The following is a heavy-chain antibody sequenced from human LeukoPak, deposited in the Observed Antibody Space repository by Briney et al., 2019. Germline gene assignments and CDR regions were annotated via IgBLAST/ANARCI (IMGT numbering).Heavy chain of an antibody. CDR2: IYYSGST. J-gene: IGHJ5*02. CDR3: ARIRGYCSITNCRNNRFDP. Sequence: SETLSLTCTVSGGSISSYYWSWIRQPPGKGLEWIGYIYYSGSTNYNPSLKSRVTISVDTSKNQFSLRLSSVTAADTAVYYCARIRGYCSITNCRNNRFDPWGQGTLVTVSS. D-gene: IGHD2-2*01. V-gene: IGHV4-59*12. CDR1: GGSISSYY.